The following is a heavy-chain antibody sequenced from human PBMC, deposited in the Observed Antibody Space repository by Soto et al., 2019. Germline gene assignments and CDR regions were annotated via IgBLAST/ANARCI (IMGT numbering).Heavy chain of an antibody. D-gene: IGHD4-17*01. CDR1: GFTSSSYA. J-gene: IGHJ4*02. CDR3: ANIDYDYGGILSDY. V-gene: IGHV3-23*01. Sequence: GGSLRLSCAASGFTSSSYAMSWVRQAPGKGLEWVSAISGSGGSTYYADSVKGRFTISRDNSKNTLYLQMNSLRAEDTAVYYCANIDYDYGGILSDYWGQGTLVTVSS. CDR2: ISGSGGST.